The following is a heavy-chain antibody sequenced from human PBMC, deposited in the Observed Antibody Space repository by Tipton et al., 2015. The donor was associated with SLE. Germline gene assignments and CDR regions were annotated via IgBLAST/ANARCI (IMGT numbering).Heavy chain of an antibody. J-gene: IGHJ3*02. Sequence: TLSLTCTVSGGSISSHYWSWIRQPPGKGLEWIGSIYYSGSTYYNPSLKSRVTISVDTSKNQFSLKLSSVTAADTAVYYCASSLIVADAGDAFDIWGQGTMVTVSS. CDR3: ASSLIVADAGDAFDI. CDR1: GGSISSHY. V-gene: IGHV4-39*07. D-gene: IGHD5-12*01. CDR2: IYYSGST.